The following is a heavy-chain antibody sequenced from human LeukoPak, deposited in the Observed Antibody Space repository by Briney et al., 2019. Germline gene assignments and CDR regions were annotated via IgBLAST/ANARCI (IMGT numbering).Heavy chain of an antibody. CDR2: IYISGSGST. J-gene: IGHJ6*03. V-gene: IGHV4-61*02. CDR3: ARDKRVAVAGTYIYYYYMDV. D-gene: IGHD6-19*01. Sequence: SETLSLTCTVSGGSISSGSHYWTCIRQPAGKGLEWIGRIYISGSGSTNYNPSLKSRVTMSVDTSKNQFSLKLSSVTAADTAVYYCARDKRVAVAGTYIYYYYMDVWGNGTTVTISS. CDR1: GGSISSGSHY.